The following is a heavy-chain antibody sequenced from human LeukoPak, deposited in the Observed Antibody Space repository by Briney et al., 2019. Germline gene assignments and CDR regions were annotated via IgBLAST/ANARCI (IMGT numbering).Heavy chain of an antibody. V-gene: IGHV7-4-1*02. Sequence: VASVKVSCKASGYTFTSYAMNWVRQAPGQGLEWMGWININTGNPTYAQGFTGRFVFSLDTSVSTAYLQISSLKAEDTAVCYCARAVSAPSDDYGDFNDYWGQGTLVTVSS. CDR2: ININTGNP. CDR3: ARAVSAPSDDYGDFNDY. J-gene: IGHJ4*02. D-gene: IGHD4-17*01. CDR1: GYTFTSYA.